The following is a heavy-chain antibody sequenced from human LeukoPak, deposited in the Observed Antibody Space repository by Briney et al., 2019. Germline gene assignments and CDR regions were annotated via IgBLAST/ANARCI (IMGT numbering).Heavy chain of an antibody. CDR1: GGSISSGDYY. Sequence: SETPSLTCSVSGGSISSGDYYWSWIRQPPGKGLEWIGYIYYSGSTFYNPSLKSRVTISVDTSKNQFSLKLSSVTAADTAVYYCASGGNSGYDFEYFQHWGQGTLVTVSS. V-gene: IGHV4-30-4*01. CDR2: IYYSGST. D-gene: IGHD5-12*01. CDR3: ASGGNSGYDFEYFQH. J-gene: IGHJ1*01.